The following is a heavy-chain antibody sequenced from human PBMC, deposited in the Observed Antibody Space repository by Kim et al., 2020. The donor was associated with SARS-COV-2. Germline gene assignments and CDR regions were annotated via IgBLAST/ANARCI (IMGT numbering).Heavy chain of an antibody. CDR1: GFSFSSFA. J-gene: IGHJ4*02. D-gene: IGHD2-21*01. CDR3: AKEMGAYGAPYFDY. Sequence: GGSLRLSCVASGFSFSSFAMSWVRQAPGKGPEWVSGIGSGAATFYVDSVKGRFTMSRDNSRNTLDLQMNSLRVEDTAFYYCAKEMGAYGAPYFDYWGQGTLVTVSS. CDR2: IGSGAAT. V-gene: IGHV3-23*01.